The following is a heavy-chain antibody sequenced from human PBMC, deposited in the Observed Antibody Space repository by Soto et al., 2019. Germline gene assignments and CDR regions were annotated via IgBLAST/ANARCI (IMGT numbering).Heavy chain of an antibody. V-gene: IGHV1-18*04. CDR2: ISSYNGNT. CDR3: ARGACYCCITSGYLGVSCFDP. CDR1: GYIFTSYG. J-gene: IGHJ5*02. Sequence: GASVKVSCKASGYIFTSYGISWVRQAPGQGLEWMGWISSYNGNTKYAQEVPGRVTMTTDTSTSTTYMELRSLRSDDTAVYYCARGACYCCITSGYLGVSCFDPWGQGAMVTVSS. D-gene: IGHD2-2*01.